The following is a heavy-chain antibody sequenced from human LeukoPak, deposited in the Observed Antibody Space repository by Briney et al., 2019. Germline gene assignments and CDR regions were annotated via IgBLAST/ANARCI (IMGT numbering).Heavy chain of an antibody. CDR1: GFTFSSYS. V-gene: IGHV3-21*01. CDR3: ASSAGYGMDV. Sequence: GGALRLTCAASGFTFSSYSMNWVRQAPGKGLEGVSSISSSSSYIYYADSVKGRLTISRDNAKNSLYLQMNRLRAEDTAVYYRASSAGYGMDVWGQGTTVTVSS. J-gene: IGHJ6*02. CDR2: ISSSSSYI.